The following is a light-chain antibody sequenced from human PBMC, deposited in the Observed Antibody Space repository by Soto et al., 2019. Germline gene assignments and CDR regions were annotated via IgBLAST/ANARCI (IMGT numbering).Light chain of an antibody. CDR1: QSVSSY. CDR2: DAS. V-gene: IGKV3-11*01. J-gene: IGKJ1*01. Sequence: VLTQSPATLSLSPGERATLSWRASQSVSSYLAWYQQKPGQAPRLLIYDASNRATGIPARFSGSGSGTDFTLTISSLEPEDFAVYYCQQRSNWPRTFGQGTKVDIK. CDR3: QQRSNWPRT.